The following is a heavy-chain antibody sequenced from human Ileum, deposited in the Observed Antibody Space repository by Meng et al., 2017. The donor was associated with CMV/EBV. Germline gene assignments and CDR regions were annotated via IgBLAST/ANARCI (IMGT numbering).Heavy chain of an antibody. Sequence: GGSLRLSCAASGFTFSNYWMTWVRQGPGKGLEWVANIKPDGSEKYYMDSVKGRFTISRDNAKNSLYLQINSLRAEDTAVYYYATSAPKSESYLYFDYWGQGTLVTVSS. CDR2: IKPDGSEK. J-gene: IGHJ4*02. CDR1: GFTFSNYW. D-gene: IGHD1-26*01. V-gene: IGHV3-7*01. CDR3: ATSAPKSESYLYFDY.